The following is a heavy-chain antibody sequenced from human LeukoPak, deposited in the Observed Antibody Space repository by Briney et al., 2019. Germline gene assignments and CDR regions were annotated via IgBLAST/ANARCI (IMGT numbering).Heavy chain of an antibody. J-gene: IGHJ5*02. V-gene: IGHV4-34*01. D-gene: IGHD3-10*01. CDR3: ARGSPVITMVRGVQSNWFDP. Sequence: SETLSLTCAVYGGSFSGYYWSWIRQPPGKGLEWIGEINHSGSTNYNPSLKSRVTISVDTSKNQFSLKLSSVTAADTAVYYRARGSPVITMVRGVQSNWFDPWGQGTLVTVSS. CDR1: GGSFSGYY. CDR2: INHSGST.